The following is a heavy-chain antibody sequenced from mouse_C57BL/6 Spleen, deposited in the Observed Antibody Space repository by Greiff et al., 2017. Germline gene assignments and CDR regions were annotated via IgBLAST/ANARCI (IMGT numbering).Heavy chain of an antibody. J-gene: IGHJ1*03. CDR1: GYTFTDYN. V-gene: IGHV1-18*01. CDR2: INPNNGGT. Sequence: EVQGVESGPELVKPGASVKIPCKASGYTFTDYNMDWVKQSHGKSLEWIGDINPNNGGTIYNQKFKGKATLTVDQSSSAAYMELRSLTPEDTAVEYCASPYYYGSSYWYFDVWGTGTTVTVSS. CDR3: ASPYYYGSSYWYFDV. D-gene: IGHD1-1*01.